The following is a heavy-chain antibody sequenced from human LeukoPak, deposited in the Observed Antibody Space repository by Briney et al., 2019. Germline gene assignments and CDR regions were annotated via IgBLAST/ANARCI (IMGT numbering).Heavy chain of an antibody. CDR1: GGSFSGYY. CDR2: INHSGST. J-gene: IGHJ5*02. D-gene: IGHD4-17*01. CDR3: ARGPYGDYLSWFDP. V-gene: IGHV4-34*01. Sequence: SETLSLTCAVYGGSFSGYYWSWIRQPPGKGLEWIGEINHSGSTNYNPSLKSRVTISIDTSKNQFSLKLSSVTAADTAVYYCARGPYGDYLSWFDPWGQGTLVTVSS.